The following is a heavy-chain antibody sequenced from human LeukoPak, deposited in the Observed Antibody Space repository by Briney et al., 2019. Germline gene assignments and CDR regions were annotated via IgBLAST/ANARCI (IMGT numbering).Heavy chain of an antibody. CDR1: GFPFSSYW. CDR3: TRVGYIDEGIDY. Sequence: GGSLRLSCVASGFPFSSYWMTWVRQAPGKGLEWVANIKQDGSKKSYVDSVKGRFTISRDNAMNSLYLQMNSLRAEDTAIYYCTRVGYIDEGIDYWGQGTLVTVSS. D-gene: IGHD5-24*01. J-gene: IGHJ4*02. V-gene: IGHV3-7*04. CDR2: IKQDGSKK.